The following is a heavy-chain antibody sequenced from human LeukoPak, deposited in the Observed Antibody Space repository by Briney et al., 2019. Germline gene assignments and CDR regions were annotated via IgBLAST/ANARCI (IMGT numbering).Heavy chain of an antibody. CDR3: AKTAVPGTRHSDY. CDR1: GFTFSSYA. Sequence: GGSLRLSCAASGFTFSSYAMNWVRQAPGKGREWVSAISGSGYYATYADSGKGRFTISRDNSKNTLYLQMNSLRAEDTAVYSCAKTAVPGTRHSDYWGQGTLVTVSS. J-gene: IGHJ4*02. CDR2: ISGSGYYA. D-gene: IGHD6-19*01. V-gene: IGHV3-23*01.